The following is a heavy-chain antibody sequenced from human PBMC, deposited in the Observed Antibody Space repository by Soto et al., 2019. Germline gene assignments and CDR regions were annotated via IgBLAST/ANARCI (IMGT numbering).Heavy chain of an antibody. D-gene: IGHD7-27*01. Sequence: EVQLVESGGGLVQPGGSLRLSCAASGFTVSNNYMRWVRQAPGKGLEWVSLIYSGGATYYADSVKGRFTISRDNSKNTLYLQMNSLGAEDMVVYYCARAGTQNWVGGQGIMVTLSS. V-gene: IGHV3-66*01. CDR1: GFTVSNNY. CDR3: ARAGTQNWV. J-gene: IGHJ4*02. CDR2: IYSGGAT.